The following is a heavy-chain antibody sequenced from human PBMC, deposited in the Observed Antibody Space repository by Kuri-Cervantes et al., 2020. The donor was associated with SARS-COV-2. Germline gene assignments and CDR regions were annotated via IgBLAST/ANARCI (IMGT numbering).Heavy chain of an antibody. D-gene: IGHD3-3*01. CDR2: IDWDDDK. J-gene: IGHJ6*02. V-gene: IGHV2-70*01. CDR3: ARICGIRNFWSGYSYYYGMDV. CDR1: GFSLSTSGMC. Sequence: SGPTLVKPTQTLTLTCTFSGFSLSTSGMCVSWIRQPPGKALEWLALIDWDDDKYYSTSLKTRLTISKDTSKNQVVLTMTNMDPVDTATYYCARICGIRNFWSGYSYYYGMDVWGQGTTVTVSS.